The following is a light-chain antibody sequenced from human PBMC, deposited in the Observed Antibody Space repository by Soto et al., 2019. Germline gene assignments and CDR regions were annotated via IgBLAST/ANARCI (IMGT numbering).Light chain of an antibody. CDR3: QVYGSSPPGT. J-gene: IGKJ1*01. V-gene: IGKV3-20*01. CDR2: GVS. Sequence: EIVLTQSPGTLSLSPGERATLSCRASQSVSSSYLAWYQQKPGQAPRLLIYGVSSRATGIPDKFSGSGSGTDFTLTISRLEPEDFAVYYCQVYGSSPPGTFGQGTKVDNK. CDR1: QSVSSSY.